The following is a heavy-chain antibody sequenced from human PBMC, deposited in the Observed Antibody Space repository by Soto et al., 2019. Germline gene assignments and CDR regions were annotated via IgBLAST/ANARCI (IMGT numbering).Heavy chain of an antibody. Sequence: PGESLKISCKGSGYSFAGYWITWVRQKPGKGLEWMGRIDPSDSQTYYSPSFQGHVTISADKSISTAYLQWSSLKASDTAMYYCARGWFGEYFNWFDPWGQGTLVTVSS. CDR1: GYSFAGYW. V-gene: IGHV5-10-1*01. D-gene: IGHD3-10*01. CDR2: IDPSDSQT. CDR3: ARGWFGEYFNWFDP. J-gene: IGHJ5*02.